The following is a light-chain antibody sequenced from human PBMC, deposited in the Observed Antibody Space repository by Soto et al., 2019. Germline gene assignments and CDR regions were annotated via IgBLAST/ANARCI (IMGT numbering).Light chain of an antibody. CDR1: SSDVGGYDY. J-gene: IGLJ3*02. Sequence: QSVLTQPASVSGSPGQSITVSCTGTSSDVGGYDYVSWYQQHPGKAPKLVIYEVSNRPSGVSTRFSGSKSGNTASLTISGLQAEDEADYYCFSYTNMNTRVFGGGTKVTVL. V-gene: IGLV2-14*01. CDR3: FSYTNMNTRV. CDR2: EVS.